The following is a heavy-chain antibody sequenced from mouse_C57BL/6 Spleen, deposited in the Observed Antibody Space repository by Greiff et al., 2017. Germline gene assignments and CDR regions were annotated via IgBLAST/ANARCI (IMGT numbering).Heavy chain of an antibody. J-gene: IGHJ2*01. CDR3: ASEGLRRGYYFDY. CDR2: IHPNSGST. V-gene: IGHV1-64*01. Sequence: QVQLKQPGAELVKPGASVKLSCKASGYTFTSYWMHWVKQRPGQGLEWIGMIHPNSGSTNYNEKFKSKATLTVDKSSSTAYMQLSSLTSEDSAVYYCASEGLRRGYYFDYWGQGTTLTVSS. CDR1: GYTFTSYW. D-gene: IGHD2-2*01.